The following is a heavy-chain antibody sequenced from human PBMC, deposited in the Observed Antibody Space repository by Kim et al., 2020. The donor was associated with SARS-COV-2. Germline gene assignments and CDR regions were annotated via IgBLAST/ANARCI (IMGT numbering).Heavy chain of an antibody. Sequence: YEQKFQGRDTVTRDASITTAYMELSRLRPDDTAVYYCARAPGYYYYGMDVWGQGTTVTVSS. J-gene: IGHJ6*02. CDR3: ARAPGYYYYGMDV. V-gene: IGHV1-2*02.